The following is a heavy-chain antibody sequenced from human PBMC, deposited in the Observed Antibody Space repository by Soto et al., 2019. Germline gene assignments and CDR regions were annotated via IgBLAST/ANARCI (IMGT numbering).Heavy chain of an antibody. V-gene: IGHV4-30-2*01. CDR1: GNSISSGGYS. Sequence: SETLSLTCAVSGNSISSGGYSWSWIRQPPGKGLEWIGYIYHSGSIYYNPSLKSRVTISVDRSKNQFSLKLSSVTAADTAAYYCARGGYYYDSSGYYDYWGQGTLVTVSS. CDR3: ARGGYYYDSSGYYDY. CDR2: IYHSGSI. J-gene: IGHJ4*02. D-gene: IGHD3-22*01.